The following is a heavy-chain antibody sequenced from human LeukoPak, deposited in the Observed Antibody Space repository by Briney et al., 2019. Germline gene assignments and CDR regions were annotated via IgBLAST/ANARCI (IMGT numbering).Heavy chain of an antibody. D-gene: IGHD1-26*01. V-gene: IGHV4-30-4*01. CDR2: IYYSGST. CDR3: ARDSIVGATTSGY. CDR1: GSSISSGDYY. J-gene: IGHJ4*02. Sequence: PSETLSLTCTVSGSSISSGDYYWSWIRQPPGKGLEWIGCIYYSGSTYYNPSLKSRVTISVDTSKNQFSLKLSSVTAADTAVYYCARDSIVGATTSGYWGQGTLVTVSS.